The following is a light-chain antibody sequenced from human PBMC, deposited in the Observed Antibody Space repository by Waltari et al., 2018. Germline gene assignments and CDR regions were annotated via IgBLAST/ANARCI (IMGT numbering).Light chain of an antibody. CDR1: QSINTY. CDR3: QQGYRIPLA. Sequence: DIQMTQSPSSLSASVGDRVTITCRASQSINTYLNWYQRKPGEAPKLLIYGASTVESGVPSRFSGSGSGTDFTLTISSLQPEDFATYYCQQGYRIPLAFGPGAKVEMK. CDR2: GAS. J-gene: IGKJ3*01. V-gene: IGKV1-39*01.